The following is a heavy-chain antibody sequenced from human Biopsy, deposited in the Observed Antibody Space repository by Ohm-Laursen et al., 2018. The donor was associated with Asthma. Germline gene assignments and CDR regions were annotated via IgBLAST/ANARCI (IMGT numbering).Heavy chain of an antibody. CDR2: ISVYNGNT. CDR1: GYTFNSAG. Sequence: PVKVSCKASGYTFNSAGITWVRQAPGQGLEWMGWISVYNGNTKVAQKLQDRVTMITDTSTSTAYMELRSLRSDDTAVYFCARAVDYSHYYGIDVWGQGTTVTVS. CDR3: ARAVDYSHYYGIDV. J-gene: IGHJ6*02. D-gene: IGHD3-10*01. V-gene: IGHV1-18*01.